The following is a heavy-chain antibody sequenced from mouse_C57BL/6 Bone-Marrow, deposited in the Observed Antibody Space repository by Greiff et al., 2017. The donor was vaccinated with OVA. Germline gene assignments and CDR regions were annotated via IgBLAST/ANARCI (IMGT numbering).Heavy chain of an antibody. V-gene: IGHV1-63*01. J-gene: IGHJ2*01. Sequence: VQLKQSGAELVRPGTSVKMSCKASGYTFTNYWIGWAKQRPGHGLEWIGDIYPGGGYTNYNEKFKGKATLTADKSSSTAYMQFSSLTSEDSAIYYCARWNYSNSYYFDYWGQGTTLTVSS. CDR3: ARWNYSNSYYFDY. CDR1: GYTFTNYW. CDR2: IYPGGGYT. D-gene: IGHD2-5*01.